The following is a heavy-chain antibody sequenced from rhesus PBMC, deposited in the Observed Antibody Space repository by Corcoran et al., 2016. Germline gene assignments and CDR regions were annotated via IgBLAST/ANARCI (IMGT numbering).Heavy chain of an antibody. CDR3: ARSPIVGRVRSYFDD. J-gene: IGHJ4*01. Sequence: QLQLQESGPGLVKPSETLSLTCAVSGGSISSNYWSWIRQPPGKGLEWIVYIDGSSGRTYYNPPRKRRVTISTATSKNQFSRRLSSVTAADTAVYYCARSPIVGRVRSYFDDWVQGVLVTVSS. D-gene: IGHD5-24*01. CDR1: GGSISSNY. CDR2: IDGSSGRT. V-gene: IGHV4-165*01.